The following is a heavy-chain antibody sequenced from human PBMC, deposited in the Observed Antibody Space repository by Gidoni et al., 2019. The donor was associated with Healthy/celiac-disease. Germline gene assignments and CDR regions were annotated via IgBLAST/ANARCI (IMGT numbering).Heavy chain of an antibody. CDR2: IWYDGSNK. D-gene: IGHD6-19*01. V-gene: IGHV3-33*01. J-gene: IGHJ5*02. CDR3: ARDRGQAGLRAVGWFDP. CDR1: GFTFSSYG. Sequence: QVQLVESGGGVVQPGRSLRLSCAASGFTFSSYGMHWVRQAPGKGLEWVAVIWYDGSNKYYADSVKGRFTISRDNSKNTLYLQMNSLRAEDTAVYYCARDRGQAGLRAVGWFDPWGQGTLVTVSS.